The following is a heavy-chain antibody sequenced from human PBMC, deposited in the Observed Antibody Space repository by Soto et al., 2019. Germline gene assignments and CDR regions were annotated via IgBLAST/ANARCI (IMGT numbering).Heavy chain of an antibody. J-gene: IGHJ4*02. CDR3: ARARIGQLVRGYYFDY. V-gene: IGHV4-4*02. D-gene: IGHD6-13*01. CDR2: IYHSGST. Sequence: SETLSLTCGVSGGSIISSNWWSLVRQPPGKGLEWIGEIYHSGSTNYNPSLKSRVTISVDKSKNQFSLKLSSVTAADTAVYYCARARIGQLVRGYYFDYWGQGTLVTVS. CDR1: GGSIISSNW.